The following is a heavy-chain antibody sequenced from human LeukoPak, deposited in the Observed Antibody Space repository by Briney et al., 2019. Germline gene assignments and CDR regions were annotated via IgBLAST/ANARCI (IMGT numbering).Heavy chain of an antibody. CDR2: IYHSGST. J-gene: IGHJ4*02. Sequence: PSETLSLTCAVSGGSISSSNWWSWVRQPPGKGLEWIGEIYHSGSTNYNPSLKSRVTISVDKSKNQFSLKLSSVTAADTAVYYCARVDTAMEGEGLYPYYFDYWGQGTLVTVSS. D-gene: IGHD5-18*01. V-gene: IGHV4-4*02. CDR3: ARVDTAMEGEGLYPYYFDY. CDR1: GGSISSSNW.